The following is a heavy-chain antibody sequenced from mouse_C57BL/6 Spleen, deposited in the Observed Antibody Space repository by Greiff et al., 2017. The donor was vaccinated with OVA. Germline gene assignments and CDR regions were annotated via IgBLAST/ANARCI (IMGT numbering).Heavy chain of an antibody. CDR2: INPYNGDT. Sequence: VQLQQSGPELVKPGDSVKISCKASGYSFTGYFMNWVMQSHGKSLEWIGRINPYNGDTFYNQKFKGKATLTVDKSSSTAHMELRSLTSADSAVYYFAIYPITTVVSPYFAYWGQGTTLTVSS. V-gene: IGHV1-20*01. J-gene: IGHJ2*01. D-gene: IGHD1-1*01. CDR3: AIYPITTVVSPYFAY. CDR1: GYSFTGYF.